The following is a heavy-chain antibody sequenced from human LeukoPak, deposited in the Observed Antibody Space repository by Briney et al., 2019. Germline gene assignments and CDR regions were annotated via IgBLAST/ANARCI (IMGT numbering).Heavy chain of an antibody. CDR2: INSGSSST. J-gene: IGHJ6*03. Sequence: SGVSLTFSCAASGFTFDDYGMSWLRQAPGLGLEWVFGINSGSSSTGYADSVKGRFAISRDNAKNSMYLKMNSLRAEDTALYYCARGLIGSSWYDYYYYMDVWGKGTTVTVSS. CDR3: ARGLIGSSWYDYYYYMDV. CDR1: GFTFDDYG. V-gene: IGHV3-20*04. D-gene: IGHD6-13*01.